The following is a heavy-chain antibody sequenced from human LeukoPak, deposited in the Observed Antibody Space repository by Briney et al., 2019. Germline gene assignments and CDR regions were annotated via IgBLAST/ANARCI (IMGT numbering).Heavy chain of an antibody. CDR1: GGSISSYY. J-gene: IGHJ6*03. Sequence: PSETLSLTCTVSGGSISSYYWSWVRQPPGKGLEWIGYIYYSGSTNYNPSLKSRVTISVDTSKNQFSLKLSSVTAADTAVYYCARTTVTTRGWYYYYYMDVWGKGTTVTVSS. D-gene: IGHD4-17*01. CDR3: ARTTVTTRGWYYYYYMDV. V-gene: IGHV4-59*01. CDR2: IYYSGST.